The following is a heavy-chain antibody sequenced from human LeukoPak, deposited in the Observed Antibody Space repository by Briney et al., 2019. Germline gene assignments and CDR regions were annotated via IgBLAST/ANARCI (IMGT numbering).Heavy chain of an antibody. CDR1: GFTFSSYA. Sequence: PGGSLRLSCAASGFTFSSYAMSWVRQAPGKGLEWVSAISGSGGSTYYADSVKGRFTISRDNSKNALYLQMGSLRAEDMAVYYCARGIAAKYPRLDYWGQGTLVTVSS. D-gene: IGHD2-15*01. CDR3: ARGIAAKYPRLDY. V-gene: IGHV3-23*01. J-gene: IGHJ4*02. CDR2: ISGSGGST.